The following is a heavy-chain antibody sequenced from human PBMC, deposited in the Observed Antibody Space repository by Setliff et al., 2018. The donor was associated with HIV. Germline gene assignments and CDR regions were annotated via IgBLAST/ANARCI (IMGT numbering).Heavy chain of an antibody. J-gene: IGHJ5*02. CDR2: IYYSGSN. Sequence: SETLSLNCTVSGGSISSSSYHWGWIRQPPGKGLEWIGSIYYSGSNYYNPSLKSRVTISVDTSKNQFSLKLSSVTAADTAVYYCARHGLLWFGAGYNWFDPWGQGTLVTVSS. D-gene: IGHD3-10*01. CDR3: ARHGLLWFGAGYNWFDP. V-gene: IGHV4-39*01. CDR1: GGSISSSSYH.